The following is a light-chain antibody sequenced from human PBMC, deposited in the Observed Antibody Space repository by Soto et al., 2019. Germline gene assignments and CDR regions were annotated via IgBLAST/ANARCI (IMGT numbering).Light chain of an antibody. CDR1: SSDVGGYNY. Sequence: QSALTQPASVSGSPGQSITISCTGTSSDVGGYNYVSWYQQHPGKAPKFIIYDVSNRPSGVSNRFSGSKSGNTASLTISGIQAEDEADYYCCSYTTSNTRQIVFGTGTKLTVL. CDR2: DVS. V-gene: IGLV2-14*01. J-gene: IGLJ1*01. CDR3: CSYTTSNTRQIV.